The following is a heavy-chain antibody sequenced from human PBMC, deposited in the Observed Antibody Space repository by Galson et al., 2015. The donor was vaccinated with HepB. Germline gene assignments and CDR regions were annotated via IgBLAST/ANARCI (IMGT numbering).Heavy chain of an antibody. J-gene: IGHJ6*02. Sequence: SLRLSCAASGFTVSSHYMRWVRQAPGKGLAGVALINSDESTYYADSVKGRFTISRDASKNTLYLQMNSLRAEDTAVYFCAREGGYYYGMDVWGQGTTVTVSS. CDR1: GFTVSSHY. V-gene: IGHV3-53*01. D-gene: IGHD3-16*01. CDR2: INSDEST. CDR3: AREGGYYYGMDV.